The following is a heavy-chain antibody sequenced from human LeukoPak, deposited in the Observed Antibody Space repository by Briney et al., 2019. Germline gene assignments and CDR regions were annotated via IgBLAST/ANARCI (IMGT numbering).Heavy chain of an antibody. Sequence: SETLSLTCVVSGGSFSASYWSWIRQSPGKGLEWIGEIYHGGSANYNPSLESRVTISGDTSKNQFSLKLSSVTAADTAVYYCARLAFLSGYYYFDYWGQGALVTVSS. J-gene: IGHJ4*02. CDR2: IYHGGSA. CDR1: GGSFSASY. CDR3: ARLAFLSGYYYFDY. V-gene: IGHV4-34*01. D-gene: IGHD3-3*01.